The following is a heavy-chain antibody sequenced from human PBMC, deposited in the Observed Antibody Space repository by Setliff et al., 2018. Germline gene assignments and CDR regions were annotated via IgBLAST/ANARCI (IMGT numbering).Heavy chain of an antibody. CDR2: INVGGGST. D-gene: IGHD1-26*01. CDR3: ARAGDAASGRKGVFEY. J-gene: IGHJ4*02. CDR1: GGTFNNYP. V-gene: IGHV1-46*02. Sequence: ASVKVSCKASGGTFNNYPISWVRQAPGQGLEWMAIINVGGGSTTYAQKFQGRVTMTRDTSTSTLYMELASLKSEDTAVYYCARAGDAASGRKGVFEYWGQGTAVTVSS.